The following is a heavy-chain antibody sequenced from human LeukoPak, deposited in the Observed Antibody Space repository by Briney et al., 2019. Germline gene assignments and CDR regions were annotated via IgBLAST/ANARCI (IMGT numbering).Heavy chain of an antibody. D-gene: IGHD3-16*01. CDR1: GYTFTSYG. CDR2: ISAYNGNT. Sequence: ASVKVSCKASGYTFTSYGISWVRQAPGQGLEWMGWISAYNGNTNYAQKLQGRVTMTTDTSTSTAYMELRSLRSDDTAVYYCARDKDDDYVWGSHGNWFDPWGQGTLVTVSS. V-gene: IGHV1-18*04. J-gene: IGHJ5*02. CDR3: ARDKDDDYVWGSHGNWFDP.